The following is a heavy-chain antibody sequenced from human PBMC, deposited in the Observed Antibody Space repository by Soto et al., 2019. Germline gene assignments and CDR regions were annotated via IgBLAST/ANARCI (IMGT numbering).Heavy chain of an antibody. CDR2: INPSGGST. Sequence: ASVKVSCKASGYTFTSYGISWVRQAPGQGLEWMGIINPSGGSTSYAQKFQGRVTMTRDTSTSTVYMELSSLRSEDTAVYYCARVRSGGYGDLRSAFDIWGQGTMVTVSS. J-gene: IGHJ3*02. CDR1: GYTFTSYG. CDR3: ARVRSGGYGDLRSAFDI. V-gene: IGHV1-46*01. D-gene: IGHD4-17*01.